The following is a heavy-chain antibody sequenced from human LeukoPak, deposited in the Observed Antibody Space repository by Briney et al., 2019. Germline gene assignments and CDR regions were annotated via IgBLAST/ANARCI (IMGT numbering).Heavy chain of an antibody. CDR2: ISGSGGST. V-gene: IGHV3-23*01. J-gene: IGHJ4*02. CDR1: GFTFSSYA. Sequence: GGSLRLSCAASGFTFSSYAMSWVRQAPGKGLEWISAISGSGGSTYYADSVKGRFTISRDNAKNSLYLQMNSLRAEDTAVYYCARDHMVRGVTSPFYWGQGTLVTVSS. CDR3: ARDHMVRGVTSPFY. D-gene: IGHD3-10*01.